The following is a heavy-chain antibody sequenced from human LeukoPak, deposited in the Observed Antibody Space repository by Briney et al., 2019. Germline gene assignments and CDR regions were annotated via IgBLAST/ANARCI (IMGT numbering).Heavy chain of an antibody. D-gene: IGHD3-22*01. CDR3: AKRGVVIRVILVGFHKEAYYFDS. CDR1: GLTFSNYA. V-gene: IGHV3-23*01. J-gene: IGHJ4*02. Sequence: GGSLRLSCAASGLTFSNYAMSWVRQAPGKGLERVAGISGSGGGTNYADSVKGRFTISRDNSKNTLYLQMNSLRAEDTAVYFCAKRGVVIRVILVGFHKEAYYFDSWGQGALVTVSS. CDR2: ISGSGGGT.